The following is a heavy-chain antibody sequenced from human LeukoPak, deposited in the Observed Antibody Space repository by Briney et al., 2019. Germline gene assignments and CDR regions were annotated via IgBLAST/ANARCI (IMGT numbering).Heavy chain of an antibody. CDR3: ARGGDYGSPVSGF. D-gene: IGHD4-17*01. CDR1: GFTFSSYE. Sequence: GGSLRLSCAASGFTFSSYEMNWVRQAPGKGLEWVSYISSSGSAIYYADSVKGRFTISRDNAKNSLYLQMNSLRAEDTAVYYCARGGDYGSPVSGFWGQGTLVTVSS. CDR2: ISSSGSAI. V-gene: IGHV3-48*03. J-gene: IGHJ4*02.